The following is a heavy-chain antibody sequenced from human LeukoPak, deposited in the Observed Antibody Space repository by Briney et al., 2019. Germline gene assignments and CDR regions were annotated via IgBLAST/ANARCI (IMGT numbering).Heavy chain of an antibody. Sequence: GGSLRLSCAASGFTFSNFWMSWVRQAPGKGLEWVGHAKQDGSETYYVDSVKGRFTISRDNAKNSLYLQMNSLRAEDTALYYCAKARWELIGDSPLEANYFDYWGQGTLVTVSS. D-gene: IGHD1-26*01. V-gene: IGHV3-7*03. CDR3: AKARWELIGDSPLEANYFDY. CDR2: AKQDGSET. J-gene: IGHJ4*02. CDR1: GFTFSNFW.